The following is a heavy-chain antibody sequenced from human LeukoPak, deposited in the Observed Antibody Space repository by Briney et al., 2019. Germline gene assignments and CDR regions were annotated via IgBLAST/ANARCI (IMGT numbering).Heavy chain of an antibody. CDR1: GGSFSGYY. CDR2: ISHSGST. CDR3: ARVWYYGSGSYYSIVPNWFDP. J-gene: IGHJ5*02. D-gene: IGHD3-10*01. V-gene: IGHV4-34*01. Sequence: PSETLSLTCAVYGGSFSGYYWSWIRQPPGKGLEWIGEISHSGSTNYNPSLKSRVTISVDTSKNQFSLKLSSVTAADTAVYYCARVWYYGSGSYYSIVPNWFDPWGQGTLVTVSS.